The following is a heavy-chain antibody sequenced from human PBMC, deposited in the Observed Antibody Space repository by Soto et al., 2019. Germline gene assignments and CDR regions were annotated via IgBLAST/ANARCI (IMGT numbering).Heavy chain of an antibody. CDR3: AREPERRHNFSVRRFDP. CDR1: GYTFTGYY. D-gene: IGHD3-3*01. Sequence: ASVKVSCKASGYTFTGYYMHWVRQAPGQGLEWMGWINPNSGGTNYAQKFQGRVTMTRDTSISTAYMELSRLRSDDTAVYYCAREPERRHNFSVRRFDPWGQRTLVTVSS. V-gene: IGHV1-2*02. J-gene: IGHJ5*01. CDR2: INPNSGGT.